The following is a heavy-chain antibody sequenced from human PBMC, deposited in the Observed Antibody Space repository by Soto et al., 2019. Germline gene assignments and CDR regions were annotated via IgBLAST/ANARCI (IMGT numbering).Heavy chain of an antibody. CDR3: ARALIRFLDWILGSYYCGMDF. V-gene: IGHV1-2*02. CDR2: INPNSGGT. D-gene: IGHD3-3*01. J-gene: IGHJ6*02. Sequence: SVKVSCKASGHSFTAYYLHWVRQAPGQGLEWMGWINPNSGGTKYAQRFQGRVTMTRNTSSRTVYMELSGLRSDDTAVYYCARALIRFLDWILGSYYCGMDFRCQG. CDR1: GHSFTAYY.